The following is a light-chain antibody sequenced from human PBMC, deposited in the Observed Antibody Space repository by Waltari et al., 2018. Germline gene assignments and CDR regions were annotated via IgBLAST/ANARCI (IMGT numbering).Light chain of an antibody. CDR1: NSDIGNYNL. CDR2: EDS. V-gene: IGLV2-23*01. CDR3: SSFATSGIWV. J-gene: IGLJ3*02. Sequence: QSALTQPASVSGSPGQSITISCTRTNSDIGNYNLVSWYQQYPGKAPKLVIYEDSQRPSGVSHRFSGSKSGNTASLTISGLQADDESDFHCSSFATSGIWVFGGGTRLTVL.